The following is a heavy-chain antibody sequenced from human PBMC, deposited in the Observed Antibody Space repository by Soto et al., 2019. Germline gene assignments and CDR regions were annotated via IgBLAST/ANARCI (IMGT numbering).Heavy chain of an antibody. CDR1: GGSISRYY. CDR2: IYYSGST. V-gene: IGHV4-59*01. Sequence: SETVSLTCTVSGGSISRYYWSWIRQPLGKGLEWIGYIYYSGSTNYNPSLKSRATISVDTSKNQFSLKLSSVTAADTAVYYCARGYCSGGTCYRFNFDYWGQGTLVTVS. CDR3: ARGYCSGGTCYRFNFDY. J-gene: IGHJ4*02. D-gene: IGHD2-15*01.